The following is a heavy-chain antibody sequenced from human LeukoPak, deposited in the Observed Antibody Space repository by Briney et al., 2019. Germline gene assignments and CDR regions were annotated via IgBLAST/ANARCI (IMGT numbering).Heavy chain of an antibody. CDR3: ARVGSDWNDVRYNWFDP. V-gene: IGHV4-30-2*01. CDR2: IFQSGST. J-gene: IGHJ5*02. CDR1: GGSISSGDYS. D-gene: IGHD1-1*01. Sequence: PSETLSLTCAVSGGSISSGDYSWSWIRQPPEKGLEWIGYIFQSGSTYYNPSLKSRVTISVDRSKNQFSLKLSSVTAADTAVYYCARVGSDWNDVRYNWFDPWGQGTLVTVSS.